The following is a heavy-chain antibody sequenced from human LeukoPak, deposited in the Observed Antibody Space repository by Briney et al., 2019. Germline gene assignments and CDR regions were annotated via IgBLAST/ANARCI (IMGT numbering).Heavy chain of an antibody. J-gene: IGHJ3*02. CDR1: GGSISSYY. V-gene: IGHV4-59*01. D-gene: IGHD2-21*02. CDR3: AREVTLDAFDI. CDR2: IYYSGST. Sequence: SEILSLTCTVSGGSISSYYWSWIRQPPGKGLEWIGYIYYSGSTNYNPSLKSRVTISVDTSKNQFSLKLSSVTAADTAVYYCAREVTLDAFDIWGQGTMVTVSS.